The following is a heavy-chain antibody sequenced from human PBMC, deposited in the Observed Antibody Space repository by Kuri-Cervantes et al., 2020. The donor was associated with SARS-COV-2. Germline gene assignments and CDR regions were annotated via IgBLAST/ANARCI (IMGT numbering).Heavy chain of an antibody. CDR2: INHSGST. D-gene: IGHD3-3*01. CDR1: GGSFSGYY. J-gene: IGHJ5*02. V-gene: IGHV4-34*01. CDR3: ARREAQGLRFLEWLLQGFDP. Sequence: ESLKISCAVYGGSFSGYYWSWIRQPPGKGLEWIGEINHSGSTNYNPSLKSRVTISVDTSKNQFSLKLSSVAAADTAVYYCARREAQGLRFLEWLLQGFDPWGQGTLVTDSS.